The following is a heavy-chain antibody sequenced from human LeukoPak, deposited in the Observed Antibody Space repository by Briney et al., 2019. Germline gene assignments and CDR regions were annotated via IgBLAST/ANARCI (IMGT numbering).Heavy chain of an antibody. CDR2: ITWNSGDI. V-gene: IGHV3-9*01. J-gene: IGHJ4*02. D-gene: IGHD2-2*01. Sequence: PGRSLRLSCAASGFTFDDYAMHWVRQAPGKGLEWVSGITWNSGDIGYADSVKGRFTISRDNAKNSLCLQMNSLRAEDTALYYCAKDTCSSTSCSNDYWGQGTLVTVSS. CDR3: AKDTCSSTSCSNDY. CDR1: GFTFDDYA.